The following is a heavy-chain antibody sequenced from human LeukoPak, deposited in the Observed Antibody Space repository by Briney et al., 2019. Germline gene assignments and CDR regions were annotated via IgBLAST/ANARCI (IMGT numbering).Heavy chain of an antibody. J-gene: IGHJ4*02. CDR2: MNPDSGST. CDR1: GYTFTSYD. CDR3: ARGSIVAVAGTFYF. V-gene: IGHV1-8*01. Sequence: ASVKVSCKSPGYTFTSYDINWVRQATGQGLEWMGWMNPDSGSTGYAQKFQGRATMTRNTSISTAYMELSSLRSEDTAMYYCARGSIVAVAGTFYFWGQGTLVSVSS. D-gene: IGHD6-19*01.